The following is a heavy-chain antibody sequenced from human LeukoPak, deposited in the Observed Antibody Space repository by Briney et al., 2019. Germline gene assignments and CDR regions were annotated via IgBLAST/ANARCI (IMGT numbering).Heavy chain of an antibody. CDR2: IRNDETEI. V-gene: IGHV3-30*02. J-gene: IGHJ3*02. Sequence: GGSLRLSCAEPGFPFNGYKIHWIRQAPGKGLEWVSFIRNDETEIHYADFAKGRFTISRDRSENSVFLQMNSLRPDDTAVYYCAKSTLRGSGSYTDDAFDIWGQGTMVTVSS. CDR1: GFPFNGYK. D-gene: IGHD3-10*01. CDR3: AKSTLRGSGSYTDDAFDI.